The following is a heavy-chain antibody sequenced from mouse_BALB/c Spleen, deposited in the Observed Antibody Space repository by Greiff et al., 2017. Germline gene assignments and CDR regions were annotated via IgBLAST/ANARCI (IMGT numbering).Heavy chain of an antibody. CDR1: GFAFSSYD. V-gene: IGHV5-12-1*01. Sequence: EVQGVESGGGLVKPGGSLKLSCAASGFAFSSYDMSWVRQTPEKRLEWVAYISSGGGSTYYPDTVKGRFTISRDNAKNTLYLQMSSLKSEDTAMYYCASRYYYGSGDFDYWGQGTTLTVSA. J-gene: IGHJ2*01. D-gene: IGHD1-1*01. CDR2: ISSGGGST. CDR3: ASRYYYGSGDFDY.